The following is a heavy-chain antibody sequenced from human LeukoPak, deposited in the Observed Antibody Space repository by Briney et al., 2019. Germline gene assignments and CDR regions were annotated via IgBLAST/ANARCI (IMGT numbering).Heavy chain of an antibody. V-gene: IGHV3-23*01. CDR3: AKGGSSWSRWDY. J-gene: IGHJ4*02. CDR1: GFTFSSYA. CDR2: ISGSGGST. D-gene: IGHD6-13*01. Sequence: TGGSLRLSCAASGFTFSSYAMSWVRQAPGKGLEWVSAISGSGGSTYYADSVKGRFTISRDNSKNTLYLQMSTLRAEDTAVYYCAKGGSSWSRWDYWGQGTLVTVSS.